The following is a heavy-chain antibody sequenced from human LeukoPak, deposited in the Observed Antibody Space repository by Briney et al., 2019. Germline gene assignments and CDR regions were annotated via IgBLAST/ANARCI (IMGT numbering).Heavy chain of an antibody. J-gene: IGHJ4*02. CDR1: GGSISSSSYY. D-gene: IGHD1-1*01. CDR2: IYYSGST. CDR3: ARETRNGGYYFDY. V-gene: IGHV4-39*07. Sequence: SETLSLTCTVSGGSISSSSYYWGWIRQPPGKGLEWIGSIYYSGSTYYNPSLKSRVTISVDTSKNQFSLKLSSVTAADTAVYYCARETRNGGYYFDYWGQGTLVTVSS.